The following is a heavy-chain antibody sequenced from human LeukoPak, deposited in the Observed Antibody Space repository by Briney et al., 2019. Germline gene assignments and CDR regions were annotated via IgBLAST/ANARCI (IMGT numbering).Heavy chain of an antibody. Sequence: SETLSLTCSVPGGSITSGGFYWSWIRQHPGQGLEWIGYIHNSGSTYYNPSLQSRAIISLDTSKSQFSLQLNSVTAADTAVYYCARVDGSGSKRWFDPWGRGAPVTASS. CDR2: IHNSGST. V-gene: IGHV4-31*03. D-gene: IGHD3-10*01. CDR1: GGSITSGGFY. J-gene: IGHJ5*02. CDR3: ARVDGSGSKRWFDP.